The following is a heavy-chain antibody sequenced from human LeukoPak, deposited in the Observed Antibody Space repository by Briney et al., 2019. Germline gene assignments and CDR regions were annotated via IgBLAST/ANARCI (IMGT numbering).Heavy chain of an antibody. V-gene: IGHV4-59*08. CDR2: IYYSVST. J-gene: IGHJ6*03. CDR3: AVGATHYYMDV. D-gene: IGHD3-16*01. Sequence: PSETLSLTCTVSGGSIRGYYWSWVRQPPRTGLEWIAYIYYSVSTNYSPSLKSRVTISLDTSKNQFSLKLSSVTAADTAVYYCAVGATHYYMDVWGKGTTVTVSS. CDR1: GGSIRGYY.